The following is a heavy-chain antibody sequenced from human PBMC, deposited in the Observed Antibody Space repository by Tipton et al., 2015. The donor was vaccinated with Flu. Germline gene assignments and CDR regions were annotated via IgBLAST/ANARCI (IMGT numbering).Heavy chain of an antibody. Sequence: SLRLSCAASGFTFSDYWMSWVRQAPGKGLEWVANIKQDGSQKYYVDSVKGRFIISRDNARNSLYLQMNSLRSEDTALYYCARAWAAAGSAWGQGTLVTVSS. V-gene: IGHV3-7*01. CDR3: ARAWAAAGSA. D-gene: IGHD6-13*01. CDR2: IKQDGSQK. J-gene: IGHJ5*02. CDR1: GFTFSDYW.